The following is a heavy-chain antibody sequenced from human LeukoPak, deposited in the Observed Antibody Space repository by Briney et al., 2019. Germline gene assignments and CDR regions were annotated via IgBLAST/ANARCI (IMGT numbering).Heavy chain of an antibody. CDR1: GGSISSNDW. D-gene: IGHD3-10*01. CDR2: IYHSGST. Sequence: SGTLSLTCAVSGGSISSNDWWSWVRQSPGKGLEWIGEIYHSGSTNYNPSLESRVTISVDKSKNQFSLKLSSVTAADTAVYYCARVGGSGSYYLHDAFDIWGQGTMVTVSS. J-gene: IGHJ3*02. V-gene: IGHV4-4*02. CDR3: ARVGGSGSYYLHDAFDI.